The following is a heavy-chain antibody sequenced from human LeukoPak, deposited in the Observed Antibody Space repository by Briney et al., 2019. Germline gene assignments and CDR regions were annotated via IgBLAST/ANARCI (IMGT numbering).Heavy chain of an antibody. CDR2: INQDGSDK. CDR1: GFTFSIYG. V-gene: IGHV3-7*04. J-gene: IGHJ4*02. Sequence: WESLRLSCAASGFTFSIYGMTWVRQVPGKGLEWVASINQDGSDKYYVGSVKGRFSISRDNAKNSLYLQMSSLRGEDTAVYYCARAHLGDFVWGQGTLVTVSS. CDR3: ARAHLGDFV. D-gene: IGHD2-21*02.